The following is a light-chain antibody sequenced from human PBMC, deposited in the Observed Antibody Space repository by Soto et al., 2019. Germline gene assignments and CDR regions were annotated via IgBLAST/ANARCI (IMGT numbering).Light chain of an antibody. Sequence: DIQMTQSPSSLSASVGDRVTVTCRASQDIGNYLCWYQQKLGKAPKLLIYDASYLEAGVPSRFSGGGSGTYFTFTISSLQPEDFATYDCQQHDSLPLTFGGGTKVEIK. V-gene: IGKV1-33*01. CDR1: QDIGNY. CDR2: DAS. CDR3: QQHDSLPLT. J-gene: IGKJ4*01.